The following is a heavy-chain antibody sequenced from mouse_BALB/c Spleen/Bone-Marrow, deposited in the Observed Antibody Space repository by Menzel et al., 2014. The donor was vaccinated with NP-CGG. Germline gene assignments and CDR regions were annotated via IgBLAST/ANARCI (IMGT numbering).Heavy chain of an antibody. CDR2: ISSGSSTI. D-gene: IGHD4-1*01. V-gene: IGHV5-17*02. Sequence: EVQVVESGGGLVQPGGSRKLSCAASGFTFSSFGMRWVRQAPERGLEWVAYISSGSSTIFYADTVKGRFTISRDNPKNTLFLQMTSLRSEDTAMYYCTRGGNWEDFDYWGQGTTLTVSS. CDR3: TRGGNWEDFDY. J-gene: IGHJ2*01. CDR1: GFTFSSFG.